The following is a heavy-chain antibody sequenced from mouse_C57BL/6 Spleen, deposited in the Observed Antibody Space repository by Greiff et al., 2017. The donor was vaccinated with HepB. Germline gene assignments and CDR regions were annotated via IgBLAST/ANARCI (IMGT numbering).Heavy chain of an antibody. Sequence: EVKLQESGGGLVKPGGSLKLSCAASGFTFSDYGMHWVRQAPEKGLEWVAYISSGSSTIYYADTVKGRFTISRDNAKNTLFLQMTSLRSEDTAMYYCARGLYYGYDGWYFDVWGTGTTVTVSS. J-gene: IGHJ1*03. CDR3: ARGLYYGYDGWYFDV. CDR2: ISSGSSTI. D-gene: IGHD2-2*01. V-gene: IGHV5-17*01. CDR1: GFTFSDYG.